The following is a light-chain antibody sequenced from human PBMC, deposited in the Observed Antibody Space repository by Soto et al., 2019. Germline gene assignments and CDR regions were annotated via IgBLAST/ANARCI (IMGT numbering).Light chain of an antibody. CDR1: PGISSW. Sequence: DIQMTQSPSSVFASVGDRVTITCRTSPGISSWLAWYQQKPGKAPKLLIYAASSLKSGVPSRFSGSGSWTDFTLTISSLQPEDVAPYYCQQDNSFPHYLGQGTKLESK. CDR2: AAS. J-gene: IGKJ2*01. CDR3: QQDNSFPHY. V-gene: IGKV1-12*01.